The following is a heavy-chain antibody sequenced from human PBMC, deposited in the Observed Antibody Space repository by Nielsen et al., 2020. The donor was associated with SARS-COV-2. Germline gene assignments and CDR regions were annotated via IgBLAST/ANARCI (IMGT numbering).Heavy chain of an antibody. CDR2: IYSGGST. D-gene: IGHD3-10*01. CDR1: GFTVSSNY. J-gene: IGHJ4*02. CDR3: ARDDYGSGGFDY. Sequence: GGSLRLSCAASGFTVSSNYMSWVRQAPGKGLEWVSVIYSGGSTYYADSVKGRFTISRDNSKNTLYLQMNSLNAEDTAVYYCARDDYGSGGFDYWGQGTLVTVSS. V-gene: IGHV3-53*01.